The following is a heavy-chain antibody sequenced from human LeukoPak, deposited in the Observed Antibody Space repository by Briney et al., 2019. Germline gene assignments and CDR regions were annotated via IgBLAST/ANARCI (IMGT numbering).Heavy chain of an antibody. V-gene: IGHV3-11*01. Sequence: GGSLRLSCAASGFTFSDYYMSWIRQAPGKGLEWVSYISSSTSTKYYADSVKGRFTISRDNAKNSLYLQMNSLRVEDTAVYFCVRDCRDGYNCLDYWGQGTMVTVSS. CDR1: GFTFSDYY. CDR3: VRDCRDGYNCLDY. D-gene: IGHD5-24*01. CDR2: ISSSTSTK. J-gene: IGHJ4*02.